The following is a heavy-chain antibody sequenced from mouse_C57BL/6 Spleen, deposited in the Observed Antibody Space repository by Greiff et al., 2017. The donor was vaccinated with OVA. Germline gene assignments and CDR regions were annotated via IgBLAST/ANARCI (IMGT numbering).Heavy chain of an antibody. D-gene: IGHD1-1*01. Sequence: VQVVESGAELVKPGASVKISCKASGYAFSSYWMNWVKQRPGKGLEWIGQIYPGDGDTNYNGKFKGKATLTADKSSSTAYMQLSSLTSEDSAVYFCARPVLDAMDYWGQGTSVTVSS. J-gene: IGHJ4*01. CDR3: ARPVLDAMDY. CDR2: IYPGDGDT. CDR1: GYAFSSYW. V-gene: IGHV1-80*01.